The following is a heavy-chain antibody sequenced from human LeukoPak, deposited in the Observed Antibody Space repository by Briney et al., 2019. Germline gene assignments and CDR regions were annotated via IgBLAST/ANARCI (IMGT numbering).Heavy chain of an antibody. V-gene: IGHV1-3*03. J-gene: IGHJ4*02. CDR2: INAGNGNT. CDR1: GYTFTSYA. D-gene: IGHD5-18*01. CDR3: ARVSRPDRRGYSYGHVDY. Sequence: ASVKVSCKASGYTFTSYAMHWVRQAPGQRLEWMGWINAGNGNTKYSQEFQGRVTITRDTSASTAYMELSSLRSEDMAVYYCARVSRPDRRGYSYGHVDYWGQGTLVTVSS.